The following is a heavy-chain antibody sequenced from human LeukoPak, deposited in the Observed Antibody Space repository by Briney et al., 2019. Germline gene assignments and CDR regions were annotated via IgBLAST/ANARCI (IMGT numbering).Heavy chain of an antibody. CDR1: GGAFSGHY. V-gene: IGHV4-34*01. CDR2: INHSGST. J-gene: IGHJ4*02. D-gene: IGHD5-12*01. CDR3: ARVGYSGYDLASDY. Sequence: PSETLSLTCAVYGGAFSGHYWSWSRQPPGKGLEWIGEINHSGSTNYNPSLKSRVTISVDTSKNQFSLKLSSVTAADTAVYYCARVGYSGYDLASDYWGQGTLVTVSS.